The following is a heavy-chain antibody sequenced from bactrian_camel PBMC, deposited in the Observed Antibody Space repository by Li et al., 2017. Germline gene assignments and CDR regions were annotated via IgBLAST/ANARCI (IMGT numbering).Heavy chain of an antibody. Sequence: VQLVESGGGSVQAGGSLRLSCAASGDTYSSFCMAWFRQAPGKEREGVAAIDDDGSTNYADSVKGRFTISKDNAKNTLYLQLNSLKPEDTATYYCTKRGSWALEFDSWGRGTQVTV. V-gene: IGHV3S26*01. D-gene: IGHD2*01. CDR3: TKRGSWALEFDS. CDR1: GDTYSSFC. CDR2: IDDDGST. J-gene: IGHJ4*01.